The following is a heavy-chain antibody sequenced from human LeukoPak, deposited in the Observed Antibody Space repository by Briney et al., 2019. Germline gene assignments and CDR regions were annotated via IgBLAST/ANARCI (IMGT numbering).Heavy chain of an antibody. CDR2: ISSSGSTI. CDR1: GFTFSSYE. D-gene: IGHD2-15*01. CDR3: ARDCSGGSCYSPAPGAFDI. J-gene: IGHJ3*02. Sequence: GGSLRLSCAASGFTFSSYEMNWVRQAPGKGLEWVSYISSSGSTIYYADSVKGRFTISRDNAKISLYLQMNSLRAADTAVYYCARDCSGGSCYSPAPGAFDIWGQGTMVTLSS. V-gene: IGHV3-48*03.